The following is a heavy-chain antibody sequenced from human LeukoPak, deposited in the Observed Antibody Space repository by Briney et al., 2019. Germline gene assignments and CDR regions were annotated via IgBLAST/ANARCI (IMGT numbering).Heavy chain of an antibody. Sequence: GGSLRLSCAASGFTFSSYAMHWVRQAPGKGLEWVAVISYDGSNKYYADSVKGRFTISRDNSKNTLYLQMNSLRAEDTAVYYCARGGTYYYDSSGYLSNWFDPWGQGTLVTVSS. V-gene: IGHV3-30*04. CDR3: ARGGTYYYDSSGYLSNWFDP. CDR1: GFTFSSYA. J-gene: IGHJ5*02. CDR2: ISYDGSNK. D-gene: IGHD3-22*01.